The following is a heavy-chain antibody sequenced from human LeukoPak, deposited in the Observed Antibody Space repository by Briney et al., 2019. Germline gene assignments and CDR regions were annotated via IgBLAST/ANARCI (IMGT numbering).Heavy chain of an antibody. J-gene: IGHJ5*02. V-gene: IGHV4-59*08. Sequence: PSETLSLTCTVSGGSISSYFWSWIRQPPGKGLEWMGYIYYSGSTNYNPSLKSRVTISVNTSKNHFFLKLSSVTAANPAENYFARYGAVAGSNWFYPWGQGNLVTVSS. CDR3: ARYGAVAGSNWFYP. CDR1: GGSISSYF. D-gene: IGHD6-19*01. CDR2: IYYSGST.